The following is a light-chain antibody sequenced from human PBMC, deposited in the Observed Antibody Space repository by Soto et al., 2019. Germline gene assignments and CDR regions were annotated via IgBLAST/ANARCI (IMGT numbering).Light chain of an antibody. CDR1: QSISSW. CDR3: QQYNSYPIT. CDR2: DAS. Sequence: IHMTQAPSTLSASVSYRVTITFLASQSISSWLACYQQKPGKAPKLLIYDASSLESGVPSRFSGSGSGTEFTLTISSLQPDDFATYYCQQYNSYPITFGQGTRLEI. J-gene: IGKJ5*01. V-gene: IGKV1-5*01.